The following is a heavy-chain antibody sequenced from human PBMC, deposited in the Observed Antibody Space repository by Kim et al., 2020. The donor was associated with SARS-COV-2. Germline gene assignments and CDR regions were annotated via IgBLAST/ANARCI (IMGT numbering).Heavy chain of an antibody. CDR3: ARVMTTSKRYFDL. D-gene: IGHD4-17*01. Sequence: YNPSLKSRVTISVDTSKNQFSLKLSSVTAADTAVYYCARVMTTSKRYFDLWGRGTLVTVSS. V-gene: IGHV4-59*01. J-gene: IGHJ2*01.